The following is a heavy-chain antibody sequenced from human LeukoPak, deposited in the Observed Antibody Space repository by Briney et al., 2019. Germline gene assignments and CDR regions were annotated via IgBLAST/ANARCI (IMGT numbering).Heavy chain of an antibody. V-gene: IGHV1-69*06. CDR3: ARGGYYSNYYYYYYMDV. Sequence: ASVKVSCKASGGTFSSYAISWVRQAPGQGLEWMGGIISIFGTANYAQKFQGRVTITADKSTSTAYMELSSLRSEDTAVYYCARGGYYSNYYYYYYMDVWGKGTTVTVSS. CDR2: IISIFGTA. J-gene: IGHJ6*03. D-gene: IGHD4-11*01. CDR1: GGTFSSYA.